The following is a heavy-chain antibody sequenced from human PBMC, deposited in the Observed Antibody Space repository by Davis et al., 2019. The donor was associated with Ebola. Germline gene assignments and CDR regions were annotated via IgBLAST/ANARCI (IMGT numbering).Heavy chain of an antibody. CDR2: INHSGST. J-gene: IGHJ4*02. V-gene: IGHV4-34*01. CDR1: GGSFSGYY. Sequence: SETLSLTCAVYGGSFSGYYWSWIRQPPGKGLEWIGEINHSGSTNYNPSLKRRVPISVDTSKNQFSLKLSSVTAADTAVYYCARGRRYSYGPPRYWGQGTLVTGSS. D-gene: IGHD5-18*01. CDR3: ARGRRYSYGPPRY.